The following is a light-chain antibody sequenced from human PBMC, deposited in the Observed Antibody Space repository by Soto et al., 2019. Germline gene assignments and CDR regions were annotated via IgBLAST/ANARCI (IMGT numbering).Light chain of an antibody. Sequence: DIQMTQSPSPVSASVGDRVTITCRASQGISSWLAWYQQKPGKAPKLLIFDATSLESGVPSRFSGSGSGTDFPLTFSSLQPEDSATYFCQHSDSFPFTFGQGTKLEIK. CDR2: DAT. V-gene: IGKV1-12*01. J-gene: IGKJ2*01. CDR1: QGISSW. CDR3: QHSDSFPFT.